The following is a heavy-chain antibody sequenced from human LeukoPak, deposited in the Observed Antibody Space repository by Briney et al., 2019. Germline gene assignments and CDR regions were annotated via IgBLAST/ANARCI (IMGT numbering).Heavy chain of an antibody. Sequence: SETLSLTCTVSGGSISSYYWSWVRQPPGKGLEWIGYIYYSGSTNYNPSLKSRVTISVDTSKNQFSLKLSSVTAADTAVYYCASQMATNSPLDYWGQGTLVTVSS. CDR2: IYYSGST. J-gene: IGHJ4*02. D-gene: IGHD5-24*01. CDR1: GGSISSYY. V-gene: IGHV4-59*08. CDR3: ASQMATNSPLDY.